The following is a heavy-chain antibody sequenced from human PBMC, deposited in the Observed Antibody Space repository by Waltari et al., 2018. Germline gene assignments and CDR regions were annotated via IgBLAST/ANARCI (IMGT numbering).Heavy chain of an antibody. D-gene: IGHD1-26*01. V-gene: IGHV3-33*03. CDR2: IWYDGSNK. CDR1: GFTFSNSA. Sequence: QVQLVESGGGVVQPGTSLRLSCAASGFTFSNSAMHWVRQAPGKGLEWVAVIWYDGSNKYYADSVKGLFTISRDNSKNILYLQMNRLRSEDTAMYFCAKVKGGVGAPFDYWGQGTLVTVSS. J-gene: IGHJ4*02. CDR3: AKVKGGVGAPFDY.